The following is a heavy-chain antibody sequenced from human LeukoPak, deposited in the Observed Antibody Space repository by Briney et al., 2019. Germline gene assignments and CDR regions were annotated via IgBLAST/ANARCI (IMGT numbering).Heavy chain of an antibody. V-gene: IGHV4-59*08. J-gene: IGHJ3*02. CDR3: GSTNYIPSLKTRVTISVDTSKNQFSLKLSSVTAADTAVYYCAISIYEFWSGYYHDAFDI. CDR2: IYYSGST. Sequence: SEPLSLTCTVSGGSISRYYWSWLRQPPGKGLEWFGYIYYSGSTKYNPSLKSRVTISVNTCQDQIVSTLRPVDAAGTAVYLCGSTNYIPSLKTRVTISVDTSKNQFSLKLSSVTAADTAVYYCAISIYEFWSGYYHDAFDIWGQGTMVTVSS. CDR1: GGSISRYY. D-gene: IGHD3-10*01.